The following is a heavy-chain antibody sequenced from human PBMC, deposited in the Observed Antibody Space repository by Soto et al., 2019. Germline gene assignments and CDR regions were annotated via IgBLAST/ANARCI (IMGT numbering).Heavy chain of an antibody. V-gene: IGHV2-26*01. CDR3: ARLLGLCSRSSCQDLDY. CDR1: GFSLSNTGMG. J-gene: IGHJ4*02. D-gene: IGHD3-16*01. Sequence: VSGPTLVNPTETLTLTCTVSGFSLSNTGMGVSWIRQPPGKALEWLAHIFSNDEKSYSPSLKSRLTISKDTSKNQVVLTITNVDPVDTATYYCARLLGLCSRSSCQDLDYWGQGTMVTVSS. CDR2: IFSNDEK.